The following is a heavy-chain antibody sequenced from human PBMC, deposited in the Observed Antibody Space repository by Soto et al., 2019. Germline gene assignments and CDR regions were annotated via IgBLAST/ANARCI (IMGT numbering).Heavy chain of an antibody. D-gene: IGHD2-8*01. V-gene: IGHV1-2*04. CDR1: GYSFTDYH. J-gene: IGHJ6*02. CDR3: ARGDSTDCSNGVCSFFYNHDMDV. CDR2: INPKSGGT. Sequence: ASVKVSCKASGYSFTDYHIHWVRQAPGQGLEWLGRINPKSGGTSTAQKFQGWVTMTTDTSISTASMELTRLTSDDTAIYYCARGDSTDCSNGVCSFFYNHDMDVWGQGTTVTAP.